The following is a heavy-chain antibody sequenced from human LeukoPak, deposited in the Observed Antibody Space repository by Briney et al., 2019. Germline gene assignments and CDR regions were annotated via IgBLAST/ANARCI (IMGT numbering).Heavy chain of an antibody. V-gene: IGHV3-33*01. CDR3: ARDLLDMDSSGYLLETDY. Sequence: GGSLRLSCAASGFTFSSYGMHWVRQAPGKGLEWVAVIWYDGSNKYYADSVKGRFTISRDNSKNTLYLQMNSLRAEDTAVYYCARDLLDMDSSGYLLETDYWGQGTLVTVSS. CDR1: GFTFSSYG. CDR2: IWYDGSNK. D-gene: IGHD3-22*01. J-gene: IGHJ4*02.